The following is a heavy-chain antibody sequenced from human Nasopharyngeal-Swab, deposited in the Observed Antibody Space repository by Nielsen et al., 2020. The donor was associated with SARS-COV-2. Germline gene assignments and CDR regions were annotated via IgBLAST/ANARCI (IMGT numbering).Heavy chain of an antibody. J-gene: IGHJ4*02. CDR3: ASPSSPGGY. CDR2: ISSSSSTI. Sequence: VRQAPGKGLEWVSYISSSSSTIYYADSVKGRFTISGDNAKNSLYLQMNSLRDEDTAVYYCASPSSPGGYWGQGTLVTVSS. D-gene: IGHD6-6*01. V-gene: IGHV3-48*02.